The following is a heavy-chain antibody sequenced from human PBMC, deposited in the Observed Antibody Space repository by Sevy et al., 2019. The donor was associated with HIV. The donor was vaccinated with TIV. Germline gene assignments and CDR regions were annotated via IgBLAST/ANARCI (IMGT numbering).Heavy chain of an antibody. V-gene: IGHV3-11*06. Sequence: GGALRLSCSASGFTFSDYYMAWIRQAPGKGLEWLAYTRGRRPYVKYADSVKGRFTISRDNAKNSLFLQMDSLRVEDTAIYYCARDRDCTSTSCYHWFDPWGQGTLVTVSS. D-gene: IGHD2-8*01. J-gene: IGHJ5*02. CDR3: ARDRDCTSTSCYHWFDP. CDR1: GFTFSDYY. CDR2: TRGRRPYV.